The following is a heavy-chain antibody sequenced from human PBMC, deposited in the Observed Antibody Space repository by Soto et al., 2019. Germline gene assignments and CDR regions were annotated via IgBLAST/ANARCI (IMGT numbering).Heavy chain of an antibody. CDR2: IYPGDSDT. Sequence: GEALKISCKGSGYNFNRYWIGWVRQMPGKGLEWMGVIYPGDSDTRYSPSLQGQVTISADKSSSAAYLQWSSLQASDTATYYCSRSLVNGTYDLLAIWGQGTMVTVSS. V-gene: IGHV5-51*01. CDR3: SRSLVNGTYDLLAI. D-gene: IGHD3-16*01. J-gene: IGHJ3*02. CDR1: GYNFNRYW.